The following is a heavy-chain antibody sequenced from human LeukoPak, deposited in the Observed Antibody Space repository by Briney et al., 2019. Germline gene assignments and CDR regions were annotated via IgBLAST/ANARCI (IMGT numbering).Heavy chain of an antibody. V-gene: IGHV3-9*01. J-gene: IGHJ4*02. CDR2: ISWNSGSI. Sequence: GGSLRLSCAASGFTFSSYDMHWVRQAPGKGLEWVSGISWNSGSIGYADSVKGRFTISRDNAKNSLYLQMNSLRAEDTALYYCAKDNGYGSGSYLDYWGQGTLVTVSS. CDR3: AKDNGYGSGSYLDY. D-gene: IGHD3-10*01. CDR1: GFTFSSYD.